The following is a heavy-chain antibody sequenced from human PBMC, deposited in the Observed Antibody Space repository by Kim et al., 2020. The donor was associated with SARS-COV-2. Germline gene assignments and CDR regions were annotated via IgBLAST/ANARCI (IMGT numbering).Heavy chain of an antibody. J-gene: IGHJ4*02. CDR1: GGSFSGYY. D-gene: IGHD6-13*01. Sequence: SETLSLTCAVYGGSFSGYYWSWIRQPPGKGLEWIGEINHSGSTNYNPSLKSRVTISVDTSKNQFSLKLSSVTAADTAVYYCARTTDRIAAAGTDYWGQGTLVTVSS. CDR2: INHSGST. CDR3: ARTTDRIAAAGTDY. V-gene: IGHV4-34*01.